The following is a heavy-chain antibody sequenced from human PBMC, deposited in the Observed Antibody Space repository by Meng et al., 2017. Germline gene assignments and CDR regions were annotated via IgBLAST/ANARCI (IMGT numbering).Heavy chain of an antibody. CDR2: IIPILGIA. Sequence: VRLVQAGAEVKKPGSSVKVSCKASGGTFSSYAISWVRQAPGQGLEWMGRIIPILGIANYAQKFQGRVTITADKSTSTAYMELSSLRSEDTAVYYCARQTRYYYGSGSYYFDYWGQGTLVTVSS. CDR3: ARQTRYYYGSGSYYFDY. D-gene: IGHD3-10*01. CDR1: GGTFSSYA. J-gene: IGHJ4*02. V-gene: IGHV1-69*09.